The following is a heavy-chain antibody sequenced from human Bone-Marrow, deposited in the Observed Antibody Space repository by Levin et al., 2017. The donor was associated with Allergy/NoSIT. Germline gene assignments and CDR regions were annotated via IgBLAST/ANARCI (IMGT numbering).Heavy chain of an antibody. J-gene: IGHJ5*02. D-gene: IGHD6-13*01. CDR1: GFTFSSYA. V-gene: IGHV3-30-3*01. CDR2: ISYDGSNK. Sequence: GESLKISCAASGFTFSSYAMHWVRQAPGKGLEWVAVISYDGSNKYYADSVKGRFTISRDNSKNTLYLQMNSLRAEDTAVYYCARDWASSSWSPPRFDPWGQGTLVTVSS. CDR3: ARDWASSSWSPPRFDP.